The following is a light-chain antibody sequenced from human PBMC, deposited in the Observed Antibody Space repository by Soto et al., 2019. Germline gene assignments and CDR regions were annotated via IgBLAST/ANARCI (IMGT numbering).Light chain of an antibody. J-gene: IGKJ2*01. CDR2: AAS. Sequence: DIQLTQSPSSLSASVGDSITLAFRASQSISIYLNWYQVIPGKVPRLLISAASTLQSGVPSRFSGAGPGADFTLNISSLQPEDFATYYCQQSGSNPNFGQGTKV. CDR3: QQSGSNPN. V-gene: IGKV1-39*01. CDR1: QSISIY.